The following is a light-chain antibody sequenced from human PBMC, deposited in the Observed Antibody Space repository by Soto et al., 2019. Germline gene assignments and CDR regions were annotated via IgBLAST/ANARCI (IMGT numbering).Light chain of an antibody. Sequence: DIQMSQSPSTLSASVGDRGTITCRASRSLTRWLAWYQQKPGRAPKLLIYQTSILQSGVTSRFSGSGSGTDFTLTIRGVQPVDIATYYCQQYSTFWTFGQGTRVEVK. CDR3: QQYSTFWT. V-gene: IGKV1-5*03. CDR2: QTS. J-gene: IGKJ1*01. CDR1: RSLTRW.